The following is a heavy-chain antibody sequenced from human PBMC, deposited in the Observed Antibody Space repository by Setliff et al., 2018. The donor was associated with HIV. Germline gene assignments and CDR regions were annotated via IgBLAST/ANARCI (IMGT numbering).Heavy chain of an antibody. CDR3: ARGDVVVPAAIVVDCFDP. CDR1: GDTFTTYA. CDR2: INAGNGDT. J-gene: IGHJ5*02. Sequence: ASVKVSCKASGDTFTTYALHWVRQAPGQRLEWMGWINAGNGDTKSSQKFQGRVTITRDTSASTAYMELSSLRSEDTGVYYCARGDVVVPAAIVVDCFDPWGQGTLVTVSS. V-gene: IGHV1-3*01. D-gene: IGHD2-2*01.